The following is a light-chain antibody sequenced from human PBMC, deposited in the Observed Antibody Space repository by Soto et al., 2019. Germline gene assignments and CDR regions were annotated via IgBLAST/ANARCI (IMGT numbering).Light chain of an antibody. CDR1: PAIASF. CDR2: GAS. CDR3: QQLNGSPWT. Sequence: IPLTQSPSSLSASVGDRVTITCWASPAIASFLAWYQQKPGTAPKLLIYGASTLQSGVPSRFSGSRSGTDYTLTIASLQPEDFATYYCQQLNGSPWTFGQGTKVEIK. V-gene: IGKV1-9*01. J-gene: IGKJ1*01.